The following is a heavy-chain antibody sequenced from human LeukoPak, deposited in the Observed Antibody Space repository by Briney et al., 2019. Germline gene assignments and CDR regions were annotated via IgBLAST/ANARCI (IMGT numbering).Heavy chain of an antibody. Sequence: GESLKISCKGSGYTFSTYWIGWVRQMPGKGLEYMGFIYPGDSDTRYSPSFQGQVTISADKSISTAYLQWSSLKASDTAMYYCARLRGYSYGYKYYFDYWGQGTLVTVSS. CDR1: GYTFSTYW. CDR3: ARLRGYSYGYKYYFDY. V-gene: IGHV5-51*01. CDR2: IYPGDSDT. J-gene: IGHJ4*02. D-gene: IGHD5-18*01.